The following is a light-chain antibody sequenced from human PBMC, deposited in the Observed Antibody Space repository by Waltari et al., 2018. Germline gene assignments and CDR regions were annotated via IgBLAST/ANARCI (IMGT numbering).Light chain of an antibody. V-gene: IGKV4-1*01. CDR2: WAS. CDR3: QQYYSAPNT. Sequence: DIVMTQSPDSLAVSLGERATINCKSSQSGFHTNNKKYLAWYQRKPGQPPKLLIYWASTRESGVPGRFSGSGSGTDFTLAISSLQAEDVAVYYCQQYYSAPNTFGQGTKLEIK. J-gene: IGKJ2*01. CDR1: QSGFHTNNKKY.